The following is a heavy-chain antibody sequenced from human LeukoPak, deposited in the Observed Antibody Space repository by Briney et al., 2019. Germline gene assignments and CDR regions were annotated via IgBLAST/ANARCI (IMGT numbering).Heavy chain of an antibody. Sequence: GESLKISCKGSGYSFTSYWIGWVRQMPGKGLEWMGIIYPGDSDTRYSPSFQGQVTISADKSISTAYLQWSSLKASDTAMYYCARSLDYYDIREGALDIWGQGTMVTVSS. CDR1: GYSFTSYW. V-gene: IGHV5-51*01. D-gene: IGHD3-22*01. J-gene: IGHJ3*02. CDR3: ARSLDYYDIREGALDI. CDR2: IYPGDSDT.